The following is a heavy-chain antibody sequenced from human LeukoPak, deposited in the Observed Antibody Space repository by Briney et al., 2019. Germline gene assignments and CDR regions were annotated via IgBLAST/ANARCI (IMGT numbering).Heavy chain of an antibody. Sequence: PGGSLRLSCAASRFTFSSYAMSWVRQAPGKGLKWISTISGSGGSTYYADSVKGRFTISRDNSKNTLYLQMTSLRAEDTAVYYCARELVAKQDLDYWGQGTLVTVSS. V-gene: IGHV3-23*01. CDR2: ISGSGGST. D-gene: IGHD5-12*01. CDR1: RFTFSSYA. CDR3: ARELVAKQDLDY. J-gene: IGHJ4*02.